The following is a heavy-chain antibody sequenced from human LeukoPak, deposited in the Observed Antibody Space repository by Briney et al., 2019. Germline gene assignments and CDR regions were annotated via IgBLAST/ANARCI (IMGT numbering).Heavy chain of an antibody. Sequence: GGSLRLSCAASGFTFRSYGIHWVRQAPGKGLEWVAVMSYDGTNEYYADSLKGRFTISRDNSKDSLYLQMNSLRAEDTAVYYCAKDKGVAGHDYWGQGTLVTVSS. J-gene: IGHJ4*02. V-gene: IGHV3-30*18. CDR3: AKDKGVAGHDY. CDR1: GFTFRSYG. D-gene: IGHD3-3*01. CDR2: MSYDGTNE.